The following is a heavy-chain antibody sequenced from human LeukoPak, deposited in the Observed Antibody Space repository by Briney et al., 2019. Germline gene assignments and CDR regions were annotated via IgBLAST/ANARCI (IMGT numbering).Heavy chain of an antibody. Sequence: PGGSLRLSCAAPGFTVSSNYMSWVRQAPGKGLEWVSVIYSGGSTYYADSVKGRFTISRDNSKNTLYLQMNSLRAEDTAVYYCARESGLDSSGGYYGMDVWGQGTTVTVS. J-gene: IGHJ6*02. CDR1: GFTVSSNY. CDR2: IYSGGST. V-gene: IGHV3-66*01. CDR3: ARESGLDSSGGYYGMDV. D-gene: IGHD3-22*01.